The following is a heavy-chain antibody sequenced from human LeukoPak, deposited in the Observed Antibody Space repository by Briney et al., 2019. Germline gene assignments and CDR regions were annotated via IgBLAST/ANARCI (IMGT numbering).Heavy chain of an antibody. V-gene: IGHV1-2*02. Sequence: ASVKVSCKASGYTFTGYYMHWVRQAPGQGLEWMGWINPNSGGTNYAQKFQGRVTMTRDTSISTAYMELSRLRSDDTAVYYCARALEMATIYFDYWGQGTLVTVSS. D-gene: IGHD5-24*01. CDR2: INPNSGGT. CDR1: GYTFTGYY. CDR3: ARALEMATIYFDY. J-gene: IGHJ4*02.